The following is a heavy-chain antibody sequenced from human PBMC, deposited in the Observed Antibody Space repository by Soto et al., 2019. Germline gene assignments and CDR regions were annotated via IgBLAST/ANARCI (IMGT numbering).Heavy chain of an antibody. CDR1: GVPFSNAL. D-gene: IGHD3-3*01. J-gene: IGHJ6*02. V-gene: IGHV3-15*07. Sequence: PGGSLSLSCAASGVPFSNALMNWVRQAPGKGLEWVGRIKSKTDGGTTDYAAPVKGRFTISRDDSKNTLYLQMNSLKTEDTAVYYCTTDGTAESITIFGVVPPFPTNYYYGMDVWGQGTTVTVSS. CDR2: IKSKTDGGTT. CDR3: TTDGTAESITIFGVVPPFPTNYYYGMDV.